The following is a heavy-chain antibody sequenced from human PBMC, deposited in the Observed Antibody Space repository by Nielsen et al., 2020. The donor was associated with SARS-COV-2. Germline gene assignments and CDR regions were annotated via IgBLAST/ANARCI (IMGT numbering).Heavy chain of an antibody. J-gene: IGHJ5*02. D-gene: IGHD6-13*01. V-gene: IGHV4-59*08. CDR2: IYYSGST. CDR1: GASFSGYY. CDR3: ARRYSSSWYNWFDP. Sequence: SETLSLTCAVYGASFSGYYWSWIRQPPGKGLEWIGYIYYSGSTNYNPSLKSRVTISVDTSKTQFSLKLSSVTAADTAVYYCARRYSSSWYNWFDPWGQGTLVTVSS.